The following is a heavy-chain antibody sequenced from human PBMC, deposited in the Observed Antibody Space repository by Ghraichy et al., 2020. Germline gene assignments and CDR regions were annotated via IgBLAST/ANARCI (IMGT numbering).Heavy chain of an antibody. Sequence: SETLSLTCAVYGGSFSGYYWSWIRQPPGKGLEWIGEINHSGSTNYNPSLKSRVTISVDTSKNQFSLKLSSVTAADTAVYYCARGVRQSITMIVVVIRGRMGFDYWGQGTLVTVSS. CDR1: GGSFSGYY. V-gene: IGHV4-34*01. D-gene: IGHD3-22*01. J-gene: IGHJ4*02. CDR3: ARGVRQSITMIVVVIRGRMGFDY. CDR2: INHSGST.